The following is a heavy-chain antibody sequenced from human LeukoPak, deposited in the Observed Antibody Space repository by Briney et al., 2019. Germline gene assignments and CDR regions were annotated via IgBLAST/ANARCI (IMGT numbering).Heavy chain of an antibody. J-gene: IGHJ4*02. CDR1: GFTVSSNY. CDR2: IYSGGST. Sequence: GGSLRLSCAASGFTVSSNYMSWVRQAPGKGLEWVSVIYSGGSTYYADSVKGRFTISRDNSKNTLYLQMDSLRAEDTAVYYCARDRAWNYFDYWGQGTLVTVSS. D-gene: IGHD3-3*01. CDR3: ARDRAWNYFDY. V-gene: IGHV3-53*05.